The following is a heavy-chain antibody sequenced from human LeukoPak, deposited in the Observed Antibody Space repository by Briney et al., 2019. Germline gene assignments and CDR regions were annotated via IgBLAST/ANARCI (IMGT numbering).Heavy chain of an antibody. D-gene: IGHD5-12*01. J-gene: IGHJ6*04. Sequence: ASVKVSCKASGYTFTSYDMHWVRQAPGQRLEGMGWSNAGNGNTKYSQKFQGRVTITRDASASTAYMELSSLRSEDTAVYYCARDGDSGYEYYYYYGMDVWGKGTTVTVSS. CDR2: SNAGNGNT. V-gene: IGHV1-3*01. CDR1: GYTFTSYD. CDR3: ARDGDSGYEYYYYYGMDV.